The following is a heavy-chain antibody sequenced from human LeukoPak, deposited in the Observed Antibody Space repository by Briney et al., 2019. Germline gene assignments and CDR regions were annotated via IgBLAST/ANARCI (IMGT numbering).Heavy chain of an antibody. CDR3: TTERRSYDFWSGYYCDY. J-gene: IGHJ4*02. Sequence: GGSLRLSCTASGFTVSSSYMSWVRQAPGKGLEWVGRIKSKTDGGTTDYAAPVKGRFTISRDDSKNTLYLQMNSLKTEDTAVYYCTTERRSYDFWSGYYCDYWGQGTLVTVSS. V-gene: IGHV3-15*01. CDR2: IKSKTDGGTT. CDR1: GFTVSSSY. D-gene: IGHD3-3*01.